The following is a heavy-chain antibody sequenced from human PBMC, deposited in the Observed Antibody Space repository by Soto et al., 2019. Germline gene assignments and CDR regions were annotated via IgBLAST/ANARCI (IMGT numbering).Heavy chain of an antibody. D-gene: IGHD3-10*01. CDR3: ATDFYGSGSEPPFDY. J-gene: IGHJ4*02. CDR2: IWYDGSNK. V-gene: IGHV3-33*01. CDR1: GFTFSNYG. Sequence: QVQLVESGGGMVQPGRSLRLSCAASGFTFSNYGMHWVRQAPGKGLEWVAVIWYDGSNKYYADSVKGRFTISRDNSKNTLYLQMSSLRGEDTAVYYCATDFYGSGSEPPFDYWGQGTLVTVSS.